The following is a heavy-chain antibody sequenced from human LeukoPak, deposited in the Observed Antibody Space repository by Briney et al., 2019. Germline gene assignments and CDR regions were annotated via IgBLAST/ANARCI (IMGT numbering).Heavy chain of an antibody. CDR1: GFTFSNYV. D-gene: IGHD5-24*01. Sequence: GGSLRLSCAASGFTFSNYVASWVRQAPGKGLEWVSVISGNGVSTNYADSVRGRFTISRDNSKNTVFLQMNSLRAEDTAIYYCATLKDKWLQCPGTDYWGQGTLVTVSS. CDR2: ISGNGVST. V-gene: IGHV3-23*01. J-gene: IGHJ4*02. CDR3: ATLKDKWLQCPGTDY.